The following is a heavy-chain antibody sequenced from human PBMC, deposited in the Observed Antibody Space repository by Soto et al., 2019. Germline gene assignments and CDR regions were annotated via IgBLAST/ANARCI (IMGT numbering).Heavy chain of an antibody. V-gene: IGHV3-74*01. CDR2: INSDGSST. J-gene: IGHJ6*03. D-gene: IGHD6-6*01. CDR3: ARSWGQLVLPYCYYMDV. CDR1: GFTFSSYW. Sequence: EVQLVESGGGLVQPGGSLRLSCAASGFTFSSYWMHWVRQAPGKGLVWVSRINSDGSSTSYADSVKGRFTISRDNAKNTLYLQMNSLRAEDTAVYYCARSWGQLVLPYCYYMDVWGKGTTVTVSS.